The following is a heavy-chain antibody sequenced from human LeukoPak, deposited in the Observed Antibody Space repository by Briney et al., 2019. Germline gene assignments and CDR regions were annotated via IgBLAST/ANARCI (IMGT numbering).Heavy chain of an antibody. CDR2: ISSSGSTI. Sequence: PGGSLRLSCAASGFTFSDYYMSWIRQAPGKGLEWVSYISSSGSTIYYADSVKGRFTISRDNAKNSLYLQMNSLRAEDTAVYYCAKDTSIAVADPAVGIWGQGTMVTVSS. J-gene: IGHJ3*02. V-gene: IGHV3-11*01. D-gene: IGHD6-19*01. CDR1: GFTFSDYY. CDR3: AKDTSIAVADPAVGI.